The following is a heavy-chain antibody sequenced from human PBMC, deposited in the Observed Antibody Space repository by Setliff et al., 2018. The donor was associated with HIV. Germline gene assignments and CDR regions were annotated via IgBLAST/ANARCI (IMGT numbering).Heavy chain of an antibody. CDR2: IIPIFGTA. V-gene: IGHV1-69*13. CDR1: GGTFSSYA. D-gene: IGHD3-10*01. Sequence: SVKVSCKASGGTFSSYAISWVRQAPGQGLEWMGGIIPIFGTANYAQKFQGRVTITADESTSTAYMELSSLRSEDTAVYYCARDYYGSGSYYPPSGAFDIWGQGTMVTVS. J-gene: IGHJ3*02. CDR3: ARDYYGSGSYYPPSGAFDI.